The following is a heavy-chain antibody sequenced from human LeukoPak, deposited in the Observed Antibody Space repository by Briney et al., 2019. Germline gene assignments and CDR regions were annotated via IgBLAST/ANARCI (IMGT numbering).Heavy chain of an antibody. CDR1: GGSFSGYY. J-gene: IGHJ4*02. Sequence: SETLSLTCSVSGGSFSGYYWSWIRQLPGKGLEWIGYVYYSGSTNYNPSLKSRVTISVDTSKNQFSLKLSSVTAADTAVYYCARAGSGYYLFDYWGQGTLVTVSS. CDR2: VYYSGST. V-gene: IGHV4-59*01. CDR3: ARAGSGYYLFDY. D-gene: IGHD3-22*01.